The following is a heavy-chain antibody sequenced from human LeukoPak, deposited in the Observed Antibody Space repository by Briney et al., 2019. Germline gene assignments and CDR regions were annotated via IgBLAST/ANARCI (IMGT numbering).Heavy chain of an antibody. D-gene: IGHD6-6*01. J-gene: IGHJ4*02. Sequence: ASVKVSCKASGYTFTNYGFGWVRQAPGQGLEWMGWINPNSGGTNYAQKFQGRVTMTRDTSISTAYMELSRLRSDDTAVYYCAREWGSSVLGSDYWGQGTLVTVSS. CDR2: INPNSGGT. V-gene: IGHV1-2*02. CDR1: GYTFTNYG. CDR3: AREWGSSVLGSDY.